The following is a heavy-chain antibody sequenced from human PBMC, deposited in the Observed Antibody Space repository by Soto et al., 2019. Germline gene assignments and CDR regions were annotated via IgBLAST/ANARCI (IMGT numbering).Heavy chain of an antibody. CDR2: ISGSGGST. D-gene: IGHD2-21*01. J-gene: IGHJ6*02. CDR3: AGDRGNAYYYYGMDV. V-gene: IGHV3-23*01. Sequence: PGGSLILSCAASGFTFSSDAMSWVRQAPGKGLEWVSAISGSGGSTYYADSVKGRFTISRDNSKNTLYLQMNSLRAEDTAVYYCAGDRGNAYYYYGMDVWGQGTTVTVS. CDR1: GFTFSSDA.